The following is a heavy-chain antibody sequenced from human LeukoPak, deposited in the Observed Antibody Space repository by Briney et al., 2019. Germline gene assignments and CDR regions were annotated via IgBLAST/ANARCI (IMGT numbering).Heavy chain of an antibody. D-gene: IGHD2-2*01. Sequence: SETLSLTCAVYGGSFSGYYWSWIRQPPGKGLEWIGEINHSGSTNYNPSLKSRVDISVDTPRNQFSLKLSSVTAADTAVYYCATNPGGYCSSTNCYGEAPWGQGTLVTVSS. CDR1: GGSFSGYY. CDR2: INHSGST. V-gene: IGHV4-34*01. CDR3: ATNPGGYCSSTNCYGEAP. J-gene: IGHJ5*02.